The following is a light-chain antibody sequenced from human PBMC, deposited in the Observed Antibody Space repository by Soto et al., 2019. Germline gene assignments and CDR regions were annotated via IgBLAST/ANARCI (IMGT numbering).Light chain of an antibody. CDR1: EDINRN. V-gene: IGKV3-15*01. CDR2: GAS. CDR3: QQYNNWPPLT. J-gene: IGKJ4*01. Sequence: ETVMTQSPATLSVSPGERASLSCRASEDINRNLAWYQQKSGQAPRLLIYGASTRATGIPARFSGSGSGTEFTRTISTLQSEDFALYYCQQYNNWPPLTFGGGTKVEIK.